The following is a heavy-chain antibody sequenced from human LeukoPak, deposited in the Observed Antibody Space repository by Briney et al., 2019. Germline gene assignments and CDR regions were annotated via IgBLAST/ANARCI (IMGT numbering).Heavy chain of an antibody. J-gene: IGHJ4*02. D-gene: IGHD5-18*01. Sequence: SETLSLTCAVYGGSFSGYYWSWIRQPPGKGLEWIGEINHSGSTNYNPSLKSRVTISVDTSKNQFSLKLSSVTAADTAVYYSARDRGVYSYGYIRYFDYWGQGTLVTVSS. CDR3: ARDRGVYSYGYIRYFDY. CDR1: GGSFSGYY. V-gene: IGHV4-34*01. CDR2: INHSGST.